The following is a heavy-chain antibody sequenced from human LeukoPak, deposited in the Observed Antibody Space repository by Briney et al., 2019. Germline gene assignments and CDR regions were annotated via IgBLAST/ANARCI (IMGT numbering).Heavy chain of an antibody. J-gene: IGHJ4*02. D-gene: IGHD6-19*01. V-gene: IGHV3-23*01. CDR3: AKKGGSSGRYDYLDY. CDR1: GFTFSNYA. CDR2: ISSSGGST. Sequence: GGSLRLSCAASGFTFSNYAMSWVRQAPGKGLEWVSGISSSGGSTYYADSVKGRFTVYRDNSKRTVWLQMNSLRAEDTAVYYCAKKGGSSGRYDYLDYWGQGTLVTVSS.